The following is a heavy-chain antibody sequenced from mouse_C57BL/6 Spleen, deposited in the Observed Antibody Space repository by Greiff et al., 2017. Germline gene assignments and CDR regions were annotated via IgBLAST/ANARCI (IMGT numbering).Heavy chain of an antibody. D-gene: IGHD2-4*01. CDR3: AREGDYDPFAY. Sequence: DVQLVESGPGMVKPSQSLSLTCTVTGYSITSGYDWHWIRHFPGNKLEWMGYISYSGSTNYNPSLKSRISITHDTSKNHFFLKLNSVTTEDTATYYCAREGDYDPFAYWGQGTLVTVSA. J-gene: IGHJ3*01. CDR2: ISYSGST. CDR1: GYSITSGYD. V-gene: IGHV3-1*01.